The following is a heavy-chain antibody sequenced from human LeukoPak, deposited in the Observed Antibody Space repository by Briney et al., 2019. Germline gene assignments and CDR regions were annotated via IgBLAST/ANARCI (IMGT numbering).Heavy chain of an antibody. D-gene: IGHD3-16*02. CDR1: GGSISSYY. CDR3: ARVSNWFDP. V-gene: IGHV4-59*01. J-gene: IGHJ5*02. CDR2: IHYSGST. Sequence: SETLSLTCTISGGSISSYYWSWIRQPPGKGLEWIGYIHYSGSTNYNPSLKSRVTILVDTSKNQFSLKLNSVTAADTAVYYCARVSNWFDPWGQGTLVTVSS.